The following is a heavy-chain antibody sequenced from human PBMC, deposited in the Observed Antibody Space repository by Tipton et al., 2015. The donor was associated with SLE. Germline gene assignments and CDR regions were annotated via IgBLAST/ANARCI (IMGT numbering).Heavy chain of an antibody. V-gene: IGHV4-59*01. CDR2: IYYSGST. D-gene: IGHD5-12*01. J-gene: IGHJ4*02. CDR1: GGSISSYY. Sequence: TLSLTCTVSGGSISSYYWSWIRQPPGKGLEWIGYIYYSGSTNYNPSLKSRVRMSVDTSKNQISLKLNSVIAADTAVYYCARESGYDWGDFDYWGQGTLVTVSS. CDR3: ARESGYDWGDFDY.